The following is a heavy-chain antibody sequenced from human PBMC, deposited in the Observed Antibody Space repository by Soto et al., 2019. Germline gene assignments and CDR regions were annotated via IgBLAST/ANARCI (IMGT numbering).Heavy chain of an antibody. CDR2: ISAYNGNT. CDR1: GYTFTSYG. V-gene: IGHV1-18*01. J-gene: IGHJ3*02. D-gene: IGHD2-15*01. Sequence: ASVKVSCKASGYTFTSYGISWVRQAPGQGLEWMGWISAYNGNTNYAQKLQGRVTMTTDTSTSTAYMELRRLRSDDTAVYYCARLAVGWPTQVAFDIWGQGTMVTV. CDR3: ARLAVGWPTQVAFDI.